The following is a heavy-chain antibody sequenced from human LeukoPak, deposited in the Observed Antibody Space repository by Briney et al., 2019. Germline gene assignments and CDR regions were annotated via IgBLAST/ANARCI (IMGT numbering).Heavy chain of an antibody. CDR3: AKDSDYDILTGYPWVY. D-gene: IGHD3-9*01. CDR1: GFTFNSYA. V-gene: IGHV3-23*01. J-gene: IGHJ4*02. Sequence: PGGSLTLSCAASGFTFNSYAMNWVRQAPGKGLEWVSSISGSGSHTYYADSVKGRFTISRDNSKNTLYLQMNSLRAEDTAVYYCAKDSDYDILTGYPWVYWGQGTLVTVSS. CDR2: ISGSGSHT.